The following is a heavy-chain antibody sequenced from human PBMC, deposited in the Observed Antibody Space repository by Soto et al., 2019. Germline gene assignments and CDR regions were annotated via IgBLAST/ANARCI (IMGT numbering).Heavy chain of an antibody. J-gene: IGHJ3*02. D-gene: IGHD6-13*01. V-gene: IGHV1-69*12. CDR2: IIPIFTTT. CDR3: AREVAADGTFREDVFDI. CDR1: GGTFSNHA. Sequence: QVHLVQSGGEVKKPGSSVKVSCKAPGGTFSNHAINWVRQAPGQGLEWMGRIIPIFTTTNYAQKFQGRVTMTADESTITAYLELSSLKHDDTAVYYCAREVAADGTFREDVFDIWGQGTLVTVSS.